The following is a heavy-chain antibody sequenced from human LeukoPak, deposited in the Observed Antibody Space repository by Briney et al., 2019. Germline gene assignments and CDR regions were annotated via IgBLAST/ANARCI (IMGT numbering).Heavy chain of an antibody. CDR1: GFTFSSYG. Sequence: GGSLRLSCAASGFTFSSYGMHRVRQAPGKGLEWVAFIRYDGSNKYYADSVKGRFTISRDNSKNTLYLQMNSLRAEDTAVYYCAKREQATYYFDYWGQGTLVTVSS. CDR2: IRYDGSNK. D-gene: IGHD1-26*01. V-gene: IGHV3-30*02. J-gene: IGHJ4*02. CDR3: AKREQATYYFDY.